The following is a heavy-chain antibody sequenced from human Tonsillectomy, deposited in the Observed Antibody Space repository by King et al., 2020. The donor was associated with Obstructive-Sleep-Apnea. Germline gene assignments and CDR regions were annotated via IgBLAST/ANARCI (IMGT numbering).Heavy chain of an antibody. D-gene: IGHD4-23*01. CDR3: ARAPERATYGGNSDWYFDL. Sequence: VQLVESGGGVVQPGRSLRLSCAASGFTFSSYAMHWVRQAPGKGLEWVAVISYDGSNKYYADSVKGRFTISRDNSKTLYLQMNSVIAEDTAVYYCARAPERATYGGNSDWYFDLWGRGTLVTVSS. CDR1: GFTFSSYA. V-gene: IGHV3-30*04. CDR2: ISYDGSNK. J-gene: IGHJ2*01.